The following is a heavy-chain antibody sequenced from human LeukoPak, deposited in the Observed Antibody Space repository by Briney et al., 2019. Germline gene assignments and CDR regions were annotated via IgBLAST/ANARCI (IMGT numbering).Heavy chain of an antibody. D-gene: IGHD6-19*01. CDR1: EYSLSDLS. CDR2: FDSENNKM. CDR3: ATDRVYRSSGRSWGFFDY. Sequence: GASVKVSCKISEYSLSDLSIHWVREAPGEGLEGMGGFDSENNKMVYSQKFQGRVNMTEDTSADTAYMELTSLRSEDTAVYFCATDRVYRSSGRSWGFFDYWGQGTLVIVSS. V-gene: IGHV1-24*01. J-gene: IGHJ4*02.